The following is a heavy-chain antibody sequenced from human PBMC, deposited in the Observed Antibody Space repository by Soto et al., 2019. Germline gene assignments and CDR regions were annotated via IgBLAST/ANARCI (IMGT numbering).Heavy chain of an antibody. CDR3: AKASSIAALISTIDY. J-gene: IGHJ4*02. CDR1: GFTFSSYG. V-gene: IGHV3-30*18. D-gene: IGHD6-6*01. Sequence: QVQLVESGGGVVQPGRSLRLSCAASGFTFSSYGMHWVRQAPGKGLEWVAVISYDGSNKYYADSVKGRFTISRDNSKNTLYLQMNSLRAEDTAVYYCAKASSIAALISTIDYWGQGTLVNVSS. CDR2: ISYDGSNK.